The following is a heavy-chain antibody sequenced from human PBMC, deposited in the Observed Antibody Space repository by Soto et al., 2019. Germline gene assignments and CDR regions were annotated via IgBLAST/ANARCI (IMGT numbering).Heavy chain of an antibody. D-gene: IGHD4-17*01. Sequence: EVQLVESGGGLVQPGGSLRLSCAASGFTVSSNYMSWVRQAPGKGLEWVSVIYSGGSTYYADSVKGRFTISRDNSKNTLYLQMNSLIAEDTAVYYCARDWCYGDPNFDYWGQGTLVTVSS. V-gene: IGHV3-66*01. CDR1: GFTVSSNY. CDR3: ARDWCYGDPNFDY. J-gene: IGHJ4*02. CDR2: IYSGGST.